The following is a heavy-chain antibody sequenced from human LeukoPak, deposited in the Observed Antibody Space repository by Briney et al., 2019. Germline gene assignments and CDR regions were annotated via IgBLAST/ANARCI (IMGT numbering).Heavy chain of an antibody. CDR3: ARESGKFDY. V-gene: IGHV3-43*02. CDR1: GLPIGDFA. Sequence: VQPGGSLRLSCVASGLPIGDFAMHWVRQAPGQGLEWVSLISGDGVSTFFADSVKGRFSISRDNSKNSLFLEMSSLRTEDTAMYYCARESGKFDYWGQGTLVAVSS. J-gene: IGHJ4*02. CDR2: ISGDGVST.